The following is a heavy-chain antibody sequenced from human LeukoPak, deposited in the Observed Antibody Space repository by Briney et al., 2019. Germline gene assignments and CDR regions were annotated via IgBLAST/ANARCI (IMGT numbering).Heavy chain of an antibody. CDR1: GFTFSSYG. CDR2: ISGSGGST. J-gene: IGHJ4*02. V-gene: IGHV3-23*01. CDR3: AKDDAYLQYAD. Sequence: GGSLRLSCTASGFTFSSYGMSWVRQAPGKGLDWVSAISGSGGSTYYADSVKGRFTVSRDNSKNMVFLQMNSLRAEDTAMYYCAKDDAYLQYADWGQGTLVTVSS. D-gene: IGHD5-24*01.